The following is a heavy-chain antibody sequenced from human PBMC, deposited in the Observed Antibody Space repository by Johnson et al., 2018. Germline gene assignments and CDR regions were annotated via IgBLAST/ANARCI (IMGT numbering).Heavy chain of an antibody. V-gene: IGHV3-23*01. CDR1: GFTFTSYA. Sequence: VQLQESGGGLVQXGGSLRLSCAASGFTFTSYAITWVRQAPGTGLEWVSTISTSGGTTWYADSVKGRFTISRDYSRTTVYLQMNSLRDEDTAVYYCATTSNGSQKDWGQGTLVTVSS. J-gene: IGHJ4*02. CDR3: ATTSNGSQKD. CDR2: ISTSGGTT. D-gene: IGHD1-26*01.